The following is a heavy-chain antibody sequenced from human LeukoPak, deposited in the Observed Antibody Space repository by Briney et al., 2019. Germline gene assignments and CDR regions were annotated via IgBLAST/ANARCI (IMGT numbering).Heavy chain of an antibody. J-gene: IGHJ3*02. CDR3: ARKSWADAFDI. CDR1: GFTFSSYV. D-gene: IGHD6-13*01. CDR2: IGTAGDT. V-gene: IGHV3-13*01. Sequence: GGSLRLSCAASGFTFSSYVMHWVRQATGKGLEWVSAIGTAGDTYYLGSVKGRFTISRENAKNSLYLQMNSLRAGDTAVYYCARKSWADAFDIWGQGTMVTVSS.